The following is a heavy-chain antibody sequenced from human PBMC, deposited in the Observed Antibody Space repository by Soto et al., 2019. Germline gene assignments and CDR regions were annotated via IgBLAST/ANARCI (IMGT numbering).Heavy chain of an antibody. J-gene: IGHJ3*02. CDR1: GFTFSSYA. Sequence: GSLRLSCAASGFTFSSYAMHWVRQAPGKGLEWVAVISYDGSNKYYADSVKGRFTISRDNSKNTLYLQMNSLRAEDTAVYYCARLVVAASPRSLVDAFDIWGQGTMVTVSS. V-gene: IGHV3-30-3*01. D-gene: IGHD2-15*01. CDR2: ISYDGSNK. CDR3: ARLVVAASPRSLVDAFDI.